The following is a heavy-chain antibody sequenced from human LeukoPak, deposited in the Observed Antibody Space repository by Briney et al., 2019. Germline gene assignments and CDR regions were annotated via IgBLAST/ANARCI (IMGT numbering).Heavy chain of an antibody. V-gene: IGHV3-23*01. Sequence: GGSLRLSCAASGFTFSSYAMSWVRQAPGKGLEWVSGISGSGDNTYYADSVKGWFTISRDNSKNTLYVQVNSLGTEDTAAYYCAKGSYYDSSGSFYFDYWGQGTLVTVSS. CDR1: GFTFSSYA. D-gene: IGHD3-22*01. J-gene: IGHJ4*02. CDR2: ISGSGDNT. CDR3: AKGSYYDSSGSFYFDY.